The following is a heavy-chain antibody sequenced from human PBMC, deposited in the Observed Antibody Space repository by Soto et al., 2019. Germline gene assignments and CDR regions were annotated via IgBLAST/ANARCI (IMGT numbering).Heavy chain of an antibody. J-gene: IGHJ5*02. Sequence: SETLSLTCAVYGGSFSGYYWSWIRQPPGKGLEWIGEINHSGSTNYNPSLKSRVTISVDTSKNQFSLKLSSVTAADTAVYYCARGSWAAAADWFDPWGQGTLVTVSS. V-gene: IGHV4-34*01. CDR1: GGSFSGYY. CDR3: ARGSWAAAADWFDP. CDR2: INHSGST. D-gene: IGHD6-13*01.